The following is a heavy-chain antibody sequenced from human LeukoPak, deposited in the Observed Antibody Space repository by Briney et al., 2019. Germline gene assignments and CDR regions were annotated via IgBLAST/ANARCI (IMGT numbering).Heavy chain of an antibody. CDR1: GGSISSSSYY. Sequence: SETLSLTCTVSGGSISSSSYYWGWIRQPPGKGLEWIGSIYYSGSTYYNPSLKSRVTISVDTSKNQFSLKLSSVTAADTAVYYCARPLDPNWFDPWGQGTLLTVSS. J-gene: IGHJ5*02. CDR2: IYYSGST. V-gene: IGHV4-39*01. CDR3: ARPLDPNWFDP.